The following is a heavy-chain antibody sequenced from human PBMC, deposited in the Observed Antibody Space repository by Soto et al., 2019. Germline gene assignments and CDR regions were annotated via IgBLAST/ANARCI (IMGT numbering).Heavy chain of an antibody. Sequence: QLQLQESGTGLVKPSETLSLTCTVSGGSISSSSYYWGWIRQPPGKGREWIGSIYYSGSTYYNPSLKSRVTIAVDTSKNQFSLKLSSVTAADTAVYYCARDITGSYSRLWGQGTLVTVSS. D-gene: IGHD1-26*01. CDR1: GGSISSSSYY. CDR2: IYYSGST. J-gene: IGHJ4*02. CDR3: ARDITGSYSRL. V-gene: IGHV4-39*02.